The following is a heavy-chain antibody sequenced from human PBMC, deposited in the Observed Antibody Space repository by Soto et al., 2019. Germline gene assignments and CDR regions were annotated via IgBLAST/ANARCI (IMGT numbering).Heavy chain of an antibody. CDR3: VMSPGWYKIDS. D-gene: IGHD6-19*01. CDR1: GDYVISNWY. CDR2: MFHSGST. V-gene: IGHV4-4*02. Sequence: QLQLQESGPGLVKPSGTLSLTCAVSGDYVISNWYWGWVRQSPGKGLEWIADMFHSGSTNYSPSLESRVTLSVDKSKNQFSLKMNSVTAADTAVYFCVMSPGWYKIDSWGQGILVTVSS. J-gene: IGHJ4*02.